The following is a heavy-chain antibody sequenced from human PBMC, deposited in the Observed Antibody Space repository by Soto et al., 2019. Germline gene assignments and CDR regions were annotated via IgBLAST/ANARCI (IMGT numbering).Heavy chain of an antibody. CDR2: INHSGST. V-gene: IGHV4-34*01. D-gene: IGHD2-15*01. CDR3: AREQSGRSPYYFDY. CDR1: GGSFSGYY. Sequence: PSETLSLTCAVYGGSFSGYYWSWIRQPPGKGLEWIGDINHSGSTNYNPSLKSRVTISVDASKNQFSLKLSSVTAADTAVYYCAREQSGRSPYYFDYWGQGTLVTVSS. J-gene: IGHJ4*02.